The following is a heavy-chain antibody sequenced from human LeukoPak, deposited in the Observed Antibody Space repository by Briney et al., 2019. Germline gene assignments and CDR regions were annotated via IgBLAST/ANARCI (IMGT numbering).Heavy chain of an antibody. CDR2: INPNSGGT. Sequence: ASVNVSCKASGYTFTGYYMHWVRQAPGQGLEWMGWINPNSGGTNYAQKFQGRVTMTRDTSISTAYMELSRLRSDDTAVYYCARMYYYDSSGYYHDAFDIWGQGTMVTVSS. CDR1: GYTFTGYY. V-gene: IGHV1-2*02. CDR3: ARMYYYDSSGYYHDAFDI. J-gene: IGHJ3*02. D-gene: IGHD3-22*01.